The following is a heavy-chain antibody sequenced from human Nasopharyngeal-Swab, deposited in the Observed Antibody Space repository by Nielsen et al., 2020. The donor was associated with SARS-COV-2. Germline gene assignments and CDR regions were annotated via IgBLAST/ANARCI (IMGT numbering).Heavy chain of an antibody. V-gene: IGHV3-11*03. Sequence: GESLKISCAASGFTFSDYYMSWIRQAPGKGLEWVSYISSSSSYTNYADSVKGRFTISRDNAKNSLYLQMNSLRAEDTAVYYCARSLGPGIFGVVTGANYYGMDVWGQGTTVTVSS. CDR1: GFTFSDYY. J-gene: IGHJ6*02. D-gene: IGHD3-3*01. CDR3: ARSLGPGIFGVVTGANYYGMDV. CDR2: ISSSSSYT.